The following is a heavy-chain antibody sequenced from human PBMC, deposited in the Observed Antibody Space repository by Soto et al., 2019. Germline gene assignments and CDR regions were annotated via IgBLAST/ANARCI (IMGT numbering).Heavy chain of an antibody. CDR2: ISGSSSGT. D-gene: IGHD4-4*01. J-gene: IGHJ5*02. CDR3: VRGGSNYAS. CDR1: GFNFGAYA. Sequence: EARLLESGGGLIQPGGSLRLSCEASGFNFGAYAMSWVRQAPGKGLEWVSGISGSSSGTYYTDSVKGRFTISRDNSKNSMYLQMDSLRGEDTAVYYCVRGGSNYASWGQGTLVTVSS. V-gene: IGHV3-23*01.